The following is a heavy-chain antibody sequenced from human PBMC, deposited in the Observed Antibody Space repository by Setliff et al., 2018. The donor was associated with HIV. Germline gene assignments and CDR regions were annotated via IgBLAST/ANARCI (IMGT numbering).Heavy chain of an antibody. J-gene: IGHJ4*02. CDR1: GGPISTNDYY. D-gene: IGHD3-3*01. CDR3: ARPSFGIGGGANFDS. CDR2: AHYSGAI. V-gene: IGHV4-39*02. Sequence: SETLSLTCTVSGGPISTNDYYWGWIRHSPGKGLEWIASAHYSGAIFYNPSLKSRVTMSVDTSGSRFSLKLTSVTAADTAVYYCARPSFGIGGGANFDSWGRGTLVTVSS.